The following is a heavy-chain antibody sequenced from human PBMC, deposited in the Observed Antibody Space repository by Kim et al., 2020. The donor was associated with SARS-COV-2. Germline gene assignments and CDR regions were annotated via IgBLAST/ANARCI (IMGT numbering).Heavy chain of an antibody. J-gene: IGHJ1*01. Sequence: GESLKISCKGSGYSFTSYWISWVRQMPGKGLEWMGRIDPSDSYTNYSPSFQGHVTIPADKSISTAYLQWSSLKASDTAMYYCARGDYDILTGYQLGAEYFQHWGQVTLVTVSS. V-gene: IGHV5-10-1*01. CDR2: IDPSDSYT. CDR1: GYSFTSYW. CDR3: ARGDYDILTGYQLGAEYFQH. D-gene: IGHD3-9*01.